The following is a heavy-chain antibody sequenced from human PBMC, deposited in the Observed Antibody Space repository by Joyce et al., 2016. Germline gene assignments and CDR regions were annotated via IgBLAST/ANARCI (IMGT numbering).Heavy chain of an antibody. CDR1: GYTFTDYY. V-gene: IGHV1-2*06. CDR2: VNSHSGDT. Sequence: QVQLVQSGAEMKKPGASVKVSCKTSGYTFTDYYLHGVRQAPGQGLEWMGRVNSHSGDTDYAQDFQVRVTMTRDTSITTVYMELNSLKSDDTAVYYCARASSGTFDYWGQGTLVTVSS. J-gene: IGHJ4*02. D-gene: IGHD3-10*01. CDR3: ARASSGTFDY.